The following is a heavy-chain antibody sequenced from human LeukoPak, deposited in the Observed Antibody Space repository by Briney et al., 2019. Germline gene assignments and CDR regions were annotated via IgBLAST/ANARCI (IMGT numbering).Heavy chain of an antibody. V-gene: IGHV1-18*04. D-gene: IGHD3-10*01. CDR3: ARGLTAFGELSAPFDY. Sequence: ASVKVSCKASGYTFTSYGISWVRQAPGQGLEWMGWISAYNGNTNYAQKLQGRVTMTTDTSTSTAYVELRSLRSDGTAVYYCARGLTAFGELSAPFDYWGQGTLVTVSS. CDR2: ISAYNGNT. J-gene: IGHJ4*02. CDR1: GYTFTSYG.